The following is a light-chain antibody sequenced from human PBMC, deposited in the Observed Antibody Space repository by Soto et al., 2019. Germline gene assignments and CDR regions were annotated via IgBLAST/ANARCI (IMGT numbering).Light chain of an antibody. Sequence: QSVLTQPPSASRSPGQAVTISRTGNSSDVGGYNYVSWYQQHPGKAPKLMIYEVSKRPSGVPDRFSGSKSGNTASLTVSGLQAEDEADYYCSSYAASNNYVFGTGTKVTVL. CDR2: EVS. V-gene: IGLV2-8*01. J-gene: IGLJ1*01. CDR3: SSYAASNNYV. CDR1: SSDVGGYNY.